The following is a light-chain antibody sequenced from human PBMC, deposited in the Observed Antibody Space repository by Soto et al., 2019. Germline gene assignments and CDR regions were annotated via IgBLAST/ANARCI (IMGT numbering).Light chain of an antibody. CDR1: SSDVGGYNF. CDR3: CSHSSSTTWM. J-gene: IGLJ3*02. CDR2: EVA. V-gene: IGLV2-14*03. Sequence: QSVLTQTASVSGSPGQSITMSCTGTSSDVGGYNFVSWYQQHPGKAPKLIVHEVANRLSGVSGRFSGSKSGNTAFLTISGLQVEDGAVYYCCSHSSSTTWMFGGGTKVTVL.